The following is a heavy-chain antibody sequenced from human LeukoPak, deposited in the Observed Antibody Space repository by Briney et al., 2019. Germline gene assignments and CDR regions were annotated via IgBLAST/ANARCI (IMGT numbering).Heavy chain of an antibody. J-gene: IGHJ3*01. CDR3: ARPLFSSNYKAFDL. CDR1: GYRFTSDS. V-gene: IGHV5-51*01. CDR2: IQPDDSDT. Sequence: GESLKISCKGSGYRFTSDSIAWVRQMPGKGLEWMGVIQPDDSDTTYSPSFQGQVSISADKSINTAFLQWSSLEASDTAMYYCARPLFSSNYKAFDLWGQGTLVTVPS. D-gene: IGHD4-11*01.